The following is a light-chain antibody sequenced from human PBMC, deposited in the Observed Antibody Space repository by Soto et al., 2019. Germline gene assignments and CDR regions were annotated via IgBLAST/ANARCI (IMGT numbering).Light chain of an antibody. J-gene: IGKJ1*01. Sequence: EIVLTQSPGTLSLSTGEGAILSCRASHIINNFYLAWYQRNPGQASRLLIYGASNRATGIPDRFSGSGSGTDFTLTISRLAPEDFAVYYCQQYGSSGTFGQGTKVDIK. CDR2: GAS. CDR3: QQYGSSGT. CDR1: HIINNFY. V-gene: IGKV3-20*01.